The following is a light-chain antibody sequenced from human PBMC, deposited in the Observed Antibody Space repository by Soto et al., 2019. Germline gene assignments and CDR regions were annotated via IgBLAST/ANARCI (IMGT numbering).Light chain of an antibody. CDR1: QSISTW. J-gene: IGKJ1*01. Sequence: DIQMTQSPSTLSASVGDRVTITCRASQSISTWLAWYQQKAGKAPKLLIYKASSLERGVPSRFSGRGSGPEFTLTISSLQPDDFATYYCQHYLRYPWTFGQGTKVEIK. V-gene: IGKV1-5*03. CDR2: KAS. CDR3: QHYLRYPWT.